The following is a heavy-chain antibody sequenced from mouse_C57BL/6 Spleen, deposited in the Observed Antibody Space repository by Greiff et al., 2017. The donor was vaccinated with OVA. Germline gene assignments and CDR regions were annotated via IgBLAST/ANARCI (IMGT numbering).Heavy chain of an antibody. CDR2: INPYNGGT. V-gene: IGHV1-19*01. J-gene: IGHJ2*01. Sequence: EVQLQESGPVLVKPGASVKMSCKASGYTFTDYYMNWVKQSHGKSLEWIGVINPYNGGTSYNQKFKGKATLTVDKSSSTAYMELNSLTSEDSAVYYCARFFYYGNYDYFDYWGQGTTLTVSS. CDR1: GYTFTDYY. CDR3: ARFFYYGNYDYFDY. D-gene: IGHD2-1*01.